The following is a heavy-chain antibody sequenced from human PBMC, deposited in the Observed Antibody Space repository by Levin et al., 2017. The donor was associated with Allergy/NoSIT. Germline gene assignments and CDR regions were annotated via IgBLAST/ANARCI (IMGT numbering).Heavy chain of an antibody. CDR2: ISYDGSNK. Sequence: HPGGSLRLSCAASGFTFSSYAMHWVRQAPGKGLEWVAVISYDGSNKYYADSVKGRFTISRDNSKNMLYLQMNSLRAEDTAVYYCAISQHGYPGGGYNNWGQGTLVTVSS. D-gene: IGHD5-24*01. J-gene: IGHJ4*02. CDR3: AISQHGYPGGGYNN. CDR1: GFTFSSYA. V-gene: IGHV3-30*04.